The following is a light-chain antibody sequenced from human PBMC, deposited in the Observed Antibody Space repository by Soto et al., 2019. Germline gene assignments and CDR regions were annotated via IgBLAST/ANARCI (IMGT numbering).Light chain of an antibody. CDR1: SSDVGGYNY. Sequence: QSALTQPASVSGSPGQSITISCTGTSSDVGGYNYVSWYQQHPGKAPKLMIYDVSNRPSGVSNRFSGSKSGNTASLTISGLQAEDEADYYCNSYTSGTTLVFGTGPKLTVL. CDR3: NSYTSGTTLV. V-gene: IGLV2-14*03. CDR2: DVS. J-gene: IGLJ1*01.